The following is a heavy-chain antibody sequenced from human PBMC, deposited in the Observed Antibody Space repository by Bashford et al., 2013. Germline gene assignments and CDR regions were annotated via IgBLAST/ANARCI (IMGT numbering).Heavy chain of an antibody. CDR3: ANELRPNDY. J-gene: IGHJ4*02. D-gene: IGHD1-1*01. CDR2: ISGGGGTA. CDR1: GFTFNSYW. V-gene: IGHV3-74*01. Sequence: GSLRLSCAVSGFTFNSYWMHWVRQIPGKGLEWISRISGGGGTAHYADSVKGRFTISRDNTKSTLSLQMSSLRGEDSAIYYCANELRPNDYWGQGTLVTVSS.